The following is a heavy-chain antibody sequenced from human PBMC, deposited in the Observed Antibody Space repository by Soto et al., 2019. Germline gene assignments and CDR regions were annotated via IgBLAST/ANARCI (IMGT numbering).Heavy chain of an antibody. V-gene: IGHV3-33*01. D-gene: IGHD5-18*01. CDR3: ARASLQPSFDY. J-gene: IGHJ4*02. CDR2: IWYDGSNK. Sequence: GGSLRLSCAASGFTFSSYGMHWVRQAPGKGLEWVAVIWYDGSNKYYADSVKGRFTISRDNSKNTLYLQMNSLRAEDTAVYYCARASLQPSFDYWGQGTLVTVSS. CDR1: GFTFSSYG.